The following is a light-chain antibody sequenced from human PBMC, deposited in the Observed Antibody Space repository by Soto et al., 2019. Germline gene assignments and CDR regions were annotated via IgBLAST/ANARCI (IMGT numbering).Light chain of an antibody. CDR1: SSDVGGYKY. CDR3: TSYTSSSTYV. J-gene: IGLJ1*01. V-gene: IGLV2-14*01. Sequence: QSALTQPASVSGSTGQSIAISCTGTSSDVGGYKYVSWYQQHPGKAPKLMIYDVSNRPSGVSDRFSGSKSGNTASLTISGLQAEDEADYYCTSYTSSSTYVFGTGT. CDR2: DVS.